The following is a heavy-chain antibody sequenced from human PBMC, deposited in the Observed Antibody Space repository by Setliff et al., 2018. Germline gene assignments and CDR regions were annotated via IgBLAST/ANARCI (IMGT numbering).Heavy chain of an antibody. D-gene: IGHD1-26*01. CDR2: IYHSGST. J-gene: IGHJ4*02. CDR1: GYSISSGYY. CDR3: ARVPGGRFDY. Sequence: PSETLSLTCAVSGYSISSGYYWGWIRQPPGKGLEWIGSIYHSGSTYYNPSLKSRVTISVDTSKNQFSLKLSSVTAADMAVYYCARVPGGRFDYWGQGTLVTVSS. V-gene: IGHV4-38-2*01.